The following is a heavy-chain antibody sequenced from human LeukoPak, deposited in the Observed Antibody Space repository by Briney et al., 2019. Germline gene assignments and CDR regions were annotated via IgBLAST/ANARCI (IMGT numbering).Heavy chain of an antibody. J-gene: IGHJ5*02. V-gene: IGHV1-69*05. CDR1: GGTFSSYA. CDR2: IIPIFGTA. D-gene: IGHD2-15*01. Sequence: SVKLSCKASGGTFSSYAISWVRQAPGQGLEWMGGIIPIFGTANYAQKFQGRVTITTAESTSTAYMELSSLRSEDTAVYYCAREGCSGGSCPARFDPWGQGTLVTVSS. CDR3: AREGCSGGSCPARFDP.